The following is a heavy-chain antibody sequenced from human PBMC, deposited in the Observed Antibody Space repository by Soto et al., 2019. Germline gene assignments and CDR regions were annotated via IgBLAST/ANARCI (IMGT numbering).Heavy chain of an antibody. CDR2: INPSGGST. CDR3: ARGGYGNPWGAFDI. D-gene: IGHD4-4*01. V-gene: IGHV1-46*01. J-gene: IGHJ3*02. Sequence: APVKVSGEASGYTFTGYFLHWLGKDLGQGLEWMGIINPSGGSTSYAQKFQGRVTMTRDTSTSTVYMELSSLRSEDMAVYYCARGGYGNPWGAFDIWGHGTMVTVS. CDR1: GYTFTGYF.